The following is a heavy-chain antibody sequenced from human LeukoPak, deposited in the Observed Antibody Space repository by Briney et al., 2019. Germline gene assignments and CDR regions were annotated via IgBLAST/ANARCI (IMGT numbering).Heavy chain of an antibody. Sequence: GGSLRLSCTASGFTFSNDALTWVRQAPGKGLEWVSSMSSGGTYIYYADSVRGRFTISRDNAKNSLYLVMNSLRAEDTATYYCARDRPTGASRVFVVQWGQGTLVTVSS. CDR2: MSSGGTYI. J-gene: IGHJ4*02. V-gene: IGHV3-21*01. CDR1: GFTFSNDA. CDR3: ARDRPTGASRVFVVQ. D-gene: IGHD2-15*01.